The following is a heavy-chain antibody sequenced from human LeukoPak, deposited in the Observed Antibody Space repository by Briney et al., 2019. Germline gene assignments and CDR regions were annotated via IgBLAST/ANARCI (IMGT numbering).Heavy chain of an antibody. D-gene: IGHD6-19*01. J-gene: IGHJ4*02. CDR3: ARDSALAQAVMFDY. V-gene: IGHV4-38-2*02. CDR2: IDHSGST. Sequence: SETLSLTCAVYGGSFSGYYWGWIRQPPGKGLEWTGSIDHSGSTYYNPSLKSRITISVDTSKNQFSLKLSSVTAADTAVYYCARDSALAQAVMFDYWVQGTLVTVSS. CDR1: GGSFSGYY.